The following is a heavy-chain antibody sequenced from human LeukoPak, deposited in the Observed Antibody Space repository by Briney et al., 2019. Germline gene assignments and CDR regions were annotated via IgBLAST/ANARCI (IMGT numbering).Heavy chain of an antibody. Sequence: PGGSLRLSCAASGFTFDDYGMSWVRQAPGKGLEWVSGINWNGGSTGYADSVKGRFTISRDNSKNTLYLQMNSLRAEDTAVYYCAKDGSSSGWYYFDYWGQGTLVTVSS. CDR3: AKDGSSSGWYYFDY. D-gene: IGHD6-19*01. J-gene: IGHJ4*02. CDR2: INWNGGST. CDR1: GFTFDDYG. V-gene: IGHV3-20*04.